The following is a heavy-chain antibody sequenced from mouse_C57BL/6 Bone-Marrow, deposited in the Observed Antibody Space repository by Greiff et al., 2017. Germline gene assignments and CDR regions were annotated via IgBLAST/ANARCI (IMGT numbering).Heavy chain of an antibody. J-gene: IGHJ3*01. CDR3: ARDFDYGSSYEWFAY. CDR1: GYTFTSYW. V-gene: IGHV1-69*01. Sequence: VQLQQPGAELVMPGASVKLSCKASGYTFTSYWMHWVKQRPGQGLEWIGEIDPSDSYTNYHQKFKGKSTLTVDKSSSTAYMQLSSLTSEDSAVYYCARDFDYGSSYEWFAYWGQGTLVTVSA. CDR2: IDPSDSYT. D-gene: IGHD1-1*01.